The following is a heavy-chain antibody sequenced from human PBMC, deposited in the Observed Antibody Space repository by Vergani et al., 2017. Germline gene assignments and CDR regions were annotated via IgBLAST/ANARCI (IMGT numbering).Heavy chain of an antibody. CDR3: ARDGAKLYYMDV. J-gene: IGHJ6*03. Sequence: QVQLVQSGAEVKKPGSSVKVSCKASGATFRSNTISWVRQVPGQGLEWMGRIIPVLGKTKYAQDFQGRLTITADTSTSTAYMELTSLRSQDTAVYYCARDGAKLYYMDVWGKGTTVTVSS. CDR1: GATFRSNT. CDR2: IIPVLGKT. D-gene: IGHD1-7*01. V-gene: IGHV1-69*08.